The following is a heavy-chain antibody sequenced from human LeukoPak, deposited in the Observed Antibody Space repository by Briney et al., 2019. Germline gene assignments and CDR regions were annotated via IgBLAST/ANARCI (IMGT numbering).Heavy chain of an antibody. CDR1: GASISDNNYF. V-gene: IGHV4-39*07. CDR3: ARERLDSSGYYYAYFDY. D-gene: IGHD3-22*01. Sequence: SETLSLTCTVSGASISDNNYFWGWIRQTPAKGLEWVGSIYYGGSTYYNPSLKCRVTVSVDTSKNQFSLKLRSVTAADTAMYYCARERLDSSGYYYAYFDYWGQGTLVTVSS. J-gene: IGHJ4*02. CDR2: IYYGGST.